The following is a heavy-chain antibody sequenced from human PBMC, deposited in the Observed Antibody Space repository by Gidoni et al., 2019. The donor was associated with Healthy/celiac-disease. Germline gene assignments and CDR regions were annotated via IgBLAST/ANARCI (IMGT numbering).Heavy chain of an antibody. J-gene: IGHJ5*02. CDR3: TRKRYGDYWFDP. Sequence: EVQLVESGGGLVQPGGSLTLSCAASGFTFRGSAMHWVRQASGKGLEWVGRIRSKANSYATAYAASVKGRFTISRDDSKNTAYLQMNSLKTEDTAVYYCTRKRYGDYWFDPWGQGTLVTVSS. CDR2: IRSKANSYAT. V-gene: IGHV3-73*01. D-gene: IGHD4-17*01. CDR1: GFTFRGSA.